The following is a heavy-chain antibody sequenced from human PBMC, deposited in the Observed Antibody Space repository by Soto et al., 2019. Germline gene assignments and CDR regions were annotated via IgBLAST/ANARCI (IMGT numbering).Heavy chain of an antibody. J-gene: IGHJ3*02. V-gene: IGHV1-2*04. D-gene: IGHD4-17*01. Sequence: SVKVSCKASGYTFTGYYMHWARQAPGQGLEWMGWINPNSGGTNYAQKFQGWVTMTRDTSISTAYMELSRLRSDDTAVYYCARGIVTDYGDSSDAFDIWGQGTMVTVSS. CDR1: GYTFTGYY. CDR2: INPNSGGT. CDR3: ARGIVTDYGDSSDAFDI.